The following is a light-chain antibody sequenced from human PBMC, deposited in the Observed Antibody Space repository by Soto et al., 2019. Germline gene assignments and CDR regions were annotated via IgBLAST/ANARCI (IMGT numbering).Light chain of an antibody. CDR3: YSYYSKPLT. CDR2: WAS. J-gene: IGKJ4*01. CDR1: QSVLYSSNNKNY. Sequence: DIVMTQSPDSLAVSLGERATINCKSSQSVLYSSNNKNYLAWFQQKVGQPPKLRIYWASTRESGVPDRFSGSGSGTDFTLTISSLQAEDVAVYYCYSYYSKPLTFGGGTKVEIK. V-gene: IGKV4-1*01.